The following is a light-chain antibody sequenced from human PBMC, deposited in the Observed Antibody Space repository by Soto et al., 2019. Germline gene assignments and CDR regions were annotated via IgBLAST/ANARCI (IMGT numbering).Light chain of an antibody. V-gene: IGKV3-11*01. CDR1: QSVSSY. CDR3: QQRFNWPRFT. J-gene: IGKJ2*01. CDR2: DAS. Sequence: EIVLTQSPATLSLSPGERATLSCRASQSVSSYLAWYQQKPGQAPRLLIYDASNRATGIPARFSGGGSGTDFTLTSSSLEPEEFAVYYCQQRFNWPRFTFGQGTKLEIK.